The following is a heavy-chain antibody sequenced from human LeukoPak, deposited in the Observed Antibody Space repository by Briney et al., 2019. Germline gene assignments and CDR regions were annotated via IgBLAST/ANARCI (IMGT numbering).Heavy chain of an antibody. CDR1: GGSISSGGYY. CDR2: VDDSGST. D-gene: IGHD1-1*01. J-gene: IGHJ4*02. CDR3: ARGIRTGYGY. V-gene: IGHV4-61*08. Sequence: SETLSLTCTVSGGSISSGGYYWTWIRQPPGKGREGVGYVDDSGSTSYNPSLRRRVTISLDTSKNQFSLKVMYLTAADTAVYYCARGIRTGYGYWGQGTLVTVSS.